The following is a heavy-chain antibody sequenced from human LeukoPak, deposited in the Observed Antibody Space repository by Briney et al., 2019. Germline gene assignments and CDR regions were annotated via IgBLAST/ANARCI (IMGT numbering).Heavy chain of an antibody. Sequence: GGSPRLSCAASGFTFNNYAMTWVRQAPGKGLEWVSAISNSGGNTYYADSLKGRFTISRDNSNNTLYLQMYGLRAEDTAVYYCARGTGIARPDYWGQGTLVTVSS. V-gene: IGHV3-23*01. D-gene: IGHD6-6*01. CDR3: ARGTGIARPDY. CDR1: GFTFNNYA. J-gene: IGHJ4*02. CDR2: ISNSGGNT.